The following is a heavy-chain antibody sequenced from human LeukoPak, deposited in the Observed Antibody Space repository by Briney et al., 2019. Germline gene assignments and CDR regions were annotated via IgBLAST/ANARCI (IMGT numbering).Heavy chain of an antibody. CDR3: ARAVLVQIKRRGGNRYYHYYMDV. CDR2: VSAHNGDT. D-gene: IGHD3-9*01. J-gene: IGHJ6*03. V-gene: IGHV1-18*01. Sequence: GASVTVSCRTSGYIFSNFGLSWVRQAPGHGLGWLGWVSAHNGDTNYAQNLLDRVTMTTYASTCTAFMELRSLRSDDSALYYCARAVLVQIKRRGGNRYYHYYMDVWGEGTAVTVSS. CDR1: GYIFSNFG.